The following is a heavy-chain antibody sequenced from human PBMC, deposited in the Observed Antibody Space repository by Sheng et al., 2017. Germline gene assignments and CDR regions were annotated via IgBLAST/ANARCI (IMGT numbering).Heavy chain of an antibody. CDR2: INHSGST. D-gene: IGHD3-3*01. V-gene: IGHV4-34*01. CDR3: ARGLSGVTIFGVVIIRAPRGGNWFDP. CDR1: GGSFSGYY. J-gene: IGHJ5*02. Sequence: QVQLQQWGAGLLKPSETLSLTCAVYGGSFSGYYWSWIRQPPGKGLEWIGEINHSGSTNYNPSLKSRVTISVDTSKNQFSLKLSSVTAADTAVYYCARGLSGVTIFGVVIIRAPRGGNWFDPWGQGTLVTVSS.